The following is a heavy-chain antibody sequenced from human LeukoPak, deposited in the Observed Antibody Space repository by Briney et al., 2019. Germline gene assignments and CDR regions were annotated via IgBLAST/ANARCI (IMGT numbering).Heavy chain of an antibody. Sequence: SVKVSCKASGGTFSSYAISWVRQAPGQGLEWMGRIIPILGIANYAQKFQGRVTITADKSTSTAYMELSSLRSEDTAVYYCARGPFGVYYYYMDVWGKGTTVTVSS. V-gene: IGHV1-69*04. J-gene: IGHJ6*03. CDR2: IIPILGIA. CDR3: ARGPFGVYYYYMDV. CDR1: GGTFSSYA. D-gene: IGHD3-10*01.